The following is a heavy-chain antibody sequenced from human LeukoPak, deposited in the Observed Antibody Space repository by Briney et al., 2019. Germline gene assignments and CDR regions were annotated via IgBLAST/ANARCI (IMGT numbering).Heavy chain of an antibody. CDR2: ISYDGSNK. J-gene: IGHJ6*03. D-gene: IGHD6-19*01. Sequence: GGSLRLSCAASGFTFSSYAMHWVRQAPGKGLEWVAVISYDGSNKYYADSVKGRFTISRDNAENSLYLQINSLRAEDTAVYYCASRSSSGWYYYYYYMDIWGKGTRSPSP. V-gene: IGHV3-30*04. CDR3: ASRSSSGWYYYYYYMDI. CDR1: GFTFSSYA.